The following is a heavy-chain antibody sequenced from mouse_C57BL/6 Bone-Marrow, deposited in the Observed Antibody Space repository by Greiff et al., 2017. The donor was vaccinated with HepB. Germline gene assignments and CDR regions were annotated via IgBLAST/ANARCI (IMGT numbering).Heavy chain of an antibody. CDR3: TVVITTVVVDY. CDR2: IRLKSDNYAT. D-gene: IGHD1-1*01. J-gene: IGHJ2*01. CDR1: GFTFSNYW. V-gene: IGHV6-3*01. Sequence: EVQLVESGGGLVQPGGSMKLSCVASGFTFSNYWMNWVRQSPEKGLEWVAQIRLKSDNYATHYAESVKGRFTISRDDSKSSVYLQMNNLRAEDTGIYYCTVVITTVVVDYWGQGTTLTVSS.